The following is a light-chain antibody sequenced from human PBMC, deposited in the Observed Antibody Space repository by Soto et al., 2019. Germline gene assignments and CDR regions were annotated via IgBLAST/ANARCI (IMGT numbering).Light chain of an antibody. CDR3: QQANSLPLT. CDR2: TGS. CDR1: QGIISW. Sequence: DIQMTQSPSSVSASVGDRVSITCRASQGIISWLAWYQQKPGRAPKLLIYTGSSLQSGVPSRFSGTGSWTDFTLTISILQPEDVATYYCQQANSLPLTFGGGTKVEIK. J-gene: IGKJ4*01. V-gene: IGKV1-12*01.